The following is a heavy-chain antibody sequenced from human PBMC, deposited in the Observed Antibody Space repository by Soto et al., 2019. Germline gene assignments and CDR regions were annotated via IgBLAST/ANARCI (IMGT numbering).Heavy chain of an antibody. J-gene: IGHJ6*02. CDR1: GDSISVGYY. CDR2: VSPSGTT. V-gene: IGHV4-31*03. Sequence: QVQLQESGPGLVKPSQTLSLTCTVSGDSISVGYYWSWIRQHTGKGLEWIGYVSPSGTTYYNPSLKSRVSMSTDTSTNQFSLEVSSVTAADTAVYYWARDRGSYGMDVWGQGTTVTVSS. CDR3: ARDRGSYGMDV.